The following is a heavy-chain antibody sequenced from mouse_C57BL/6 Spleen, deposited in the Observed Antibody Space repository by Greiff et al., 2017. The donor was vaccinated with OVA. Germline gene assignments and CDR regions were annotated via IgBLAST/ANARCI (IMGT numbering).Heavy chain of an antibody. Sequence: VQLKESGAELVRPGASVKLSCTASGFNIKDYYMHWVKQRPEPGLEWIGRIDPEDGDTEYAPKFQGKVTMPADTSSNTAYLQLSSLTSEDTAVYYCTTSLGYDYDECYWGQGTTLTVSS. J-gene: IGHJ2*01. CDR3: TTSLGYDYDECY. CDR1: GFNIKDYY. CDR2: IDPEDGDT. V-gene: IGHV14-1*01. D-gene: IGHD2-4*01.